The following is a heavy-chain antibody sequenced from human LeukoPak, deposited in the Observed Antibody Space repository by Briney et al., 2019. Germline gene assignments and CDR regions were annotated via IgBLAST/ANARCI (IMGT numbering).Heavy chain of an antibody. CDR2: IRYDGSNK. CDR3: AKEPYYYGSGPNWFDP. Sequence: GGSLRLSCAASGFTFSSYGMHWVRQAPGKGLEWVAFIRYDGSNKYYADSVKGRFTISRDNSKNTLNLQMNSLRAEDTAVYYCAKEPYYYGSGPNWFDPWGQGTLVTVSS. D-gene: IGHD3-10*01. J-gene: IGHJ5*02. V-gene: IGHV3-30*02. CDR1: GFTFSSYG.